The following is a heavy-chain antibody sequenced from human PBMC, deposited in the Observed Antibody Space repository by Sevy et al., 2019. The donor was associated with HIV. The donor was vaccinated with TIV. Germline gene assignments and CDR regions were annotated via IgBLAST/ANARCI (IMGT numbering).Heavy chain of an antibody. CDR2: ISYDGSYR. Sequence: GGSLRLSCAASGFTFSTYDMHWLRQAPGKGLEWVAIISYDGSYREYADSVRGRFSMSRDNSKNTMYLQMSGLSIEDTAVYYCAKNRPPGGSYFSRHAMDVWGRWTTVTVSS. CDR3: AKNRPPGGSYFSRHAMDV. D-gene: IGHD3-16*01. V-gene: IGHV3-30*18. J-gene: IGHJ6*02. CDR1: GFTFSTYD.